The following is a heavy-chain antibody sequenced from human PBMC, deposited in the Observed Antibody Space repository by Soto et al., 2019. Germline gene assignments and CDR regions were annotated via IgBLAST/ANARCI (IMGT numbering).Heavy chain of an antibody. CDR3: AKRCTNCVRCGVDA. CDR1: GITFSDFG. D-gene: IGHD2-8*01. J-gene: IGHJ6*02. CDR2: ISSGGNEI. Sequence: QVRLVESGGAVVQPGGSLRLSCEVSGITFSDFGFHWVRQAPGKGLDGVAVISSGGNEIYYVDSVKGRFTISRDNSINTLFLQMNDLTTEDTAVYFCAKRCTNCVRCGVDAWGQGTTVTVTS. V-gene: IGHV3-30*18.